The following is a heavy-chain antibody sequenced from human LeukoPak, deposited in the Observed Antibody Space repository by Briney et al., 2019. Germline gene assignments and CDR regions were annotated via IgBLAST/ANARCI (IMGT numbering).Heavy chain of an antibody. D-gene: IGHD4-17*01. Sequence: PSETLSLTSTVSGGSFSIYYWSWIPQPAGKGLEWIGRIYTSGSTNYNPSLKSRVTMSVDTSKNQFSLKLSSVTAADTAVYYCARGPTTVTRAFDYWGQGTLVTVSS. CDR3: ARGPTTVTRAFDY. CDR1: GGSFSIYY. V-gene: IGHV4-4*07. CDR2: IYTSGST. J-gene: IGHJ4*02.